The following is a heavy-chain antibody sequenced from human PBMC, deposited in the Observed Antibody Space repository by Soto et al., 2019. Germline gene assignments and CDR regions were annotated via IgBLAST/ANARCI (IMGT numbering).Heavy chain of an antibody. CDR3: ARVQEPYYDFWSGYLHVYGMDV. Sequence: GGSLRLSCAASGFTVSSNYMSWVRQAPGKGLEWVSVIYSGGSTYYADSVKGRFTISRDNSKNTLYLQMNSLRAEDTAVYYCARVQEPYYDFWSGYLHVYGMDVWGQGTTVTVSS. V-gene: IGHV3-53*05. D-gene: IGHD3-3*01. CDR1: GFTVSSNY. CDR2: IYSGGST. J-gene: IGHJ6*02.